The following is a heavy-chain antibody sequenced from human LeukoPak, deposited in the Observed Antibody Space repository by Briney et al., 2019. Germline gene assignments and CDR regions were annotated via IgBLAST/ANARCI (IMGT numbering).Heavy chain of an antibody. D-gene: IGHD1-14*01. Sequence: GGSLRLSCAASGFTFSDYYMSWIRQAPGKGLEWVSAISGDGGGTWYADSVNGRLTISRDNSKNTLYLQMNSLRVEETALYYCAKEFYNHGPSAFDIWGQGTMVTVSS. J-gene: IGHJ3*02. CDR3: AKEFYNHGPSAFDI. CDR1: GFTFSDYY. CDR2: ISGDGGGT. V-gene: IGHV3-23*01.